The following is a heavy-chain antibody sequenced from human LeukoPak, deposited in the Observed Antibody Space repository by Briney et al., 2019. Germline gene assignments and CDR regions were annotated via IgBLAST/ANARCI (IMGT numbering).Heavy chain of an antibody. D-gene: IGHD3-22*01. CDR3: ARDHYYDSSGYSAFDI. CDR2: IIPIFGTA. CDR1: GGTFSSYA. V-gene: IGHV1-69*05. J-gene: IGHJ3*02. Sequence: SVKVSCKASGGTFSSYAISWVRQAPGQGLEWMGGIIPIFGTANYAQKFQGRVTITTDESTSTAYMELSSPRSEDTAVYYCARDHYYDSSGYSAFDIWGQGTMVTVSS.